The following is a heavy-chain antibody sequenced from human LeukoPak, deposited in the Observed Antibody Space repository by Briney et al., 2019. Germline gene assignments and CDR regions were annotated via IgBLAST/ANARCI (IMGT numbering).Heavy chain of an antibody. J-gene: IGHJ4*02. D-gene: IGHD3-10*01. CDR1: GFTVSSIY. V-gene: IGHV3-53*01. CDR2: IYSGGST. CDR3: ARAKRYDNRATLDY. Sequence: PGGSLRLSCAASGFTVSSIYISWVRQAPGKGREWVSVIYSGGSTYYADCVKGRFTISRDNPDNTLYLHMNSLRAEDTAVYYCARAKRYDNRATLDYWGQGTLVTVSS.